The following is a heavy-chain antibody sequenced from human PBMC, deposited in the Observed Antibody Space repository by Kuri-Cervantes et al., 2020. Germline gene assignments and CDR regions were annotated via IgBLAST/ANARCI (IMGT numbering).Heavy chain of an antibody. CDR2: ISSSSSHI. J-gene: IGHJ6*02. Sequence: GGSLRLSCAASGFTFSSYAMSWVRQAPGKGLEWVSSISSSSSHIYYADSVKGRFTISRDNAKNSLYLQMNSLRAEDTAVYYCAQRNYYYYYGMDVWGQGTTVTVSS. CDR1: GFTFSSYA. V-gene: IGHV3-21*01. CDR3: AQRNYYYYYGMDV.